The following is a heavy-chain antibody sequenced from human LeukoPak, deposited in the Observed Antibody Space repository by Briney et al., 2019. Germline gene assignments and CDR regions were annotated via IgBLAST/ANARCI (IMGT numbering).Heavy chain of an antibody. CDR2: MNPNSGNT. J-gene: IGHJ4*02. CDR1: GYTFTSYD. Sequence: ASVKVSCKASGYTFTSYDINWVRQATGQGLEWMGWMNPNSGNTGYAQKFQGRVTITRNTSISTAYMELSSLRSEDTAVYYCAREGYECSSTSCYAKFDYWGQGTLVTVSS. D-gene: IGHD2-2*01. V-gene: IGHV1-8*03. CDR3: AREGYECSSTSCYAKFDY.